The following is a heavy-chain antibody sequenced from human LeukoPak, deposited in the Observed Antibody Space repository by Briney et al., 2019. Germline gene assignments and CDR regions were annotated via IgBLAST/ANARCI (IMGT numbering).Heavy chain of an antibody. CDR3: ARGKQLLQFFGY. Sequence: PSETLSLTCAVYGGSFSGYYWSWIRQPPGKGLEWIGEINHSGSTNYNPSLKSRVTISVDTSKNQFSLKLSSVTAADTAVYYCARGKQLLQFFGYWGQGTLVTVSS. J-gene: IGHJ4*02. CDR1: GGSFSGYY. V-gene: IGHV4-34*01. D-gene: IGHD5-24*01. CDR2: INHSGST.